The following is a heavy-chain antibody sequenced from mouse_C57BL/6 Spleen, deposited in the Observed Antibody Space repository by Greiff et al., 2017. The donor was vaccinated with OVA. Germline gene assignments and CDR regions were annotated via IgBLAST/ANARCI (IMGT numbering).Heavy chain of an antibody. CDR1: GYTFPSYW. D-gene: IGHD2-3*01. Sequence: QVQLQQPGTELVKPGASVKLSCKASGYTFPSYWMHWVKQRPGQGLEWIGNINPSNGGTNYNEKFKSKATLTVDKSSSTAYIQLSSLKSEDSAVYNCARGRLDGYSPWFDYWGQGTTLTVSS. CDR3: ARGRLDGYSPWFDY. V-gene: IGHV1-53*01. CDR2: INPSNGGT. J-gene: IGHJ2*01.